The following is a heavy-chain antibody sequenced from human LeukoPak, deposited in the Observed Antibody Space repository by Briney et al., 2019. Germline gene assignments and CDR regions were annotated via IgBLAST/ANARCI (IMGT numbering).Heavy chain of an antibody. CDR1: GYTFTSYD. CDR3: STSYYYDSSGYYPYYFDY. CDR2: INPSGGST. D-gene: IGHD3-22*01. J-gene: IGHJ4*02. Sequence: ASVKVSCKASGYTFTSYDINWVRQAPGQGLEWMGIINPSGGSTSYAQKFQGRVTMTRDMSTSTVYMELSSLRSEDTAVYYCSTSYYYDSSGYYPYYFDYWGQGTLVTVSS. V-gene: IGHV1-46*01.